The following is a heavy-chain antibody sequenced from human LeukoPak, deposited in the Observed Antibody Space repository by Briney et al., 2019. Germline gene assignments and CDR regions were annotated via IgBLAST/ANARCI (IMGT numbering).Heavy chain of an antibody. V-gene: IGHV3-23*01. Sequence: GGSLRLSCAASGFTFSSYAMSWVRQAPGMGLEWVSAISGSGGSTYYADSVKGRFTISRDNSKNTLYLQMNSLRAEDTAVYYCAKWDCGGDCYFDYWGQGTLVTVSS. CDR2: ISGSGGST. J-gene: IGHJ4*02. CDR1: GFTFSSYA. CDR3: AKWDCGGDCYFDY. D-gene: IGHD2-21*01.